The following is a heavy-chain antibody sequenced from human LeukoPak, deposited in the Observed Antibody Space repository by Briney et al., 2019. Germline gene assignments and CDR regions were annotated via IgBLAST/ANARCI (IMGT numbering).Heavy chain of an antibody. D-gene: IGHD4-17*01. V-gene: IGHV3-9*01. J-gene: IGHJ4*02. CDR3: TKGMTTLTTMFEC. CDR2: ITWNGGRI. Sequence: PGGSLRLSCAASGFTFDDYAMYWVRQGPGKGLEWVSSITWNGGRIAYADSVKGRFTISRDNAKNSLYLQMNSLRPEDTARYYCTKGMTTLTTMFECWGQGILVTVSS. CDR1: GFTFDDYA.